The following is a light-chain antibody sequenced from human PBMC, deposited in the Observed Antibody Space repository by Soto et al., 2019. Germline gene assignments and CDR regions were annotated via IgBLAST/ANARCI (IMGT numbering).Light chain of an antibody. V-gene: IGLV1-44*01. CDR1: GSNIGSNT. J-gene: IGLJ2*01. Sequence: QSVLTQPHSASGTPGQRGTLSCSGSGSNIGSNTVNWYQQLPGTAPKLLIYSNNQRPSGVPDRFSGSKSGTSASLAISGLQSEDEADYYCAAWDDSLNGVVFGGGTKLTVL. CDR3: AAWDDSLNGVV. CDR2: SNN.